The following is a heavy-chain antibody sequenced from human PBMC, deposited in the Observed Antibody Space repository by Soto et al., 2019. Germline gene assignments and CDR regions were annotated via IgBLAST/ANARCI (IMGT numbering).Heavy chain of an antibody. Sequence: ASVKVSCKASGYTFTSYYMHWVRQAPGQGLEWMGIINPSGGSTSYAQKFQGRVTMTRDTSTSTVYMELSSLRSEDTAVYYCARDTNYVFWRGYWAQAYGMDVWGKGTTVTVSS. CDR3: ARDTNYVFWRGYWAQAYGMDV. CDR1: GYTFTSYY. D-gene: IGHD3-3*01. CDR2: INPSGGST. J-gene: IGHJ6*04. V-gene: IGHV1-46*01.